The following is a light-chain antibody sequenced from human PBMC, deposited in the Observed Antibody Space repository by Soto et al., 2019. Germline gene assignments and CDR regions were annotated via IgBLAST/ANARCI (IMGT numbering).Light chain of an antibody. Sequence: EIVSTQSPGTLSLSPGERPTLSCGASRSVSSDYLAWYQQKPGQAPRLLIYGASSRATGIPDRFSGSGSETEFTLTIRSLQSEDFAVYFYQQYNNWPSFGQGTRLEIK. CDR3: QQYNNWPS. CDR1: RSVSSD. J-gene: IGKJ5*01. V-gene: IGKV3D-15*01. CDR2: GAS.